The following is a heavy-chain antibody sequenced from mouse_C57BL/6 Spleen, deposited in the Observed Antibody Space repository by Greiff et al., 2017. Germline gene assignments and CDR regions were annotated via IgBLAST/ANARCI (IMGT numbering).Heavy chain of an antibody. V-gene: IGHV1-52*01. CDR3: ARDGDYDGYLRAMDY. CDR1: GYTFTSYW. CDR2: IDPSDSET. Sequence: QVQLQQSGAELVRPGSSVKLSCKASGYTFTSYWMHWVKQRPIQGLEWIGNIDPSDSETHYNQKFKDKATLTVDKSSSTAYMQLSSLTSEDSAVYYCARDGDYDGYLRAMDYWGQGASVTVSS. D-gene: IGHD2-3*01. J-gene: IGHJ4*01.